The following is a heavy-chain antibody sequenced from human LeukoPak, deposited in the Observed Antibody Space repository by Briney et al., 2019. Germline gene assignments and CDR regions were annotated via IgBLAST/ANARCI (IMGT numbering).Heavy chain of an antibody. D-gene: IGHD3-10*01. V-gene: IGHV4-59*08. J-gene: IGHJ6*03. CDR3: ARHIYGAYYYMDV. CDR2: VFYSENS. CDR1: GGSISSNY. Sequence: SETQSLTCTVSGGSISSNYWSWIRQPPGKGLEWIGYVFYSENSNYNPSLKSRVTISIDTSKNQFSLNLSSVTAADTAVYYCARHIYGAYYYMDVWGKGTTVTVSS.